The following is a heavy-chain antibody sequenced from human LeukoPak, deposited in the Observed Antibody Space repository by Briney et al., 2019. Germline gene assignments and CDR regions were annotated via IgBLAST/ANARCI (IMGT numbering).Heavy chain of an antibody. V-gene: IGHV3-7*01. CDR1: GFTFNYYW. D-gene: IGHD3-10*01. CDR2: IQQDGSEK. Sequence: GGSLRLSCAASGFTFNYYWLTWVRQAPGRGREWVANIQQDGSEKYYVDSVKGRVIISRDNAKNSLYLQMNSLRAEDTAVYYCARVRKLRTRGVMDPLDYWGQGTLVTVSS. J-gene: IGHJ4*02. CDR3: ARVRKLRTRGVMDPLDY.